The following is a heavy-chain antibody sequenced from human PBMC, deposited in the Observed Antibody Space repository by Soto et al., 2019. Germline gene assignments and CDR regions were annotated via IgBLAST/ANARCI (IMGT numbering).Heavy chain of an antibody. D-gene: IGHD5-12*01. CDR3: EREGVAPSYYYGMDV. V-gene: IGHV1-18*01. Sequence: QVQLVQSGAEVKKPGASVKVSCKASGYTFTRSGIIWVRQAPGQGLEWMGWSSTYNGDTNYAQTFQGRVTMTTDTSTSTVYMELRSLRSADTAVYYCEREGVAPSYYYGMDVWGQGTPVTV. CDR2: SSTYNGDT. J-gene: IGHJ6*02. CDR1: GYTFTRSG.